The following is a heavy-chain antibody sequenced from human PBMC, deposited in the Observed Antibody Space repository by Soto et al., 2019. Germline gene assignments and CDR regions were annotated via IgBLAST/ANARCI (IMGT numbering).Heavy chain of an antibody. V-gene: IGHV4-31*03. J-gene: IGHJ6*02. CDR2: IYYSGST. CDR1: GGSISSGGYY. CDR3: AGMVRGVIMTYGMDV. Sequence: QVQLQESGPGLVKPSQTLSLTCTVSGGSISSGGYYWSWIRQHPGKGLEWIGYIYYSGSTYYNPSLKSRVTISVDTSKNQFSLKLRSVTAADTAVYYCAGMVRGVIMTYGMDVWGQGTTVTVSS. D-gene: IGHD3-10*01.